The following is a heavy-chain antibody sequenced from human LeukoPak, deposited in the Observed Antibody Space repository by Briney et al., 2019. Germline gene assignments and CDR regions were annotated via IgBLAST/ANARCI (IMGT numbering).Heavy chain of an antibody. J-gene: IGHJ4*02. V-gene: IGHV1-18*01. CDR2: ISAYNGNT. CDR3: ARARYSYGPVFDY. CDR1: GYTFTNYG. D-gene: IGHD5-18*01. Sequence: ASVTVSFMASGYTFTNYGISWVRPAPGQGLEWMGWISAYNGNTNYAQKLQGRVTMTTDTSTSTAYMELRSLRSDDTALYYCARARYSYGPVFDYWGQGTLVTVSS.